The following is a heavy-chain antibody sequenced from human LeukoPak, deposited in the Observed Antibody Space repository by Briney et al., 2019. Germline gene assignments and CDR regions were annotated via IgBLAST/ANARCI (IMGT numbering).Heavy chain of an antibody. CDR3: AKAVGYNEYYFDY. CDR2: ISSSGSTI. CDR1: GFTFSDYY. Sequence: GGSLRLSCAASGFTFSDYYMSWIRQAPGKGLEWVSYISSSGSTIYYADSVKGRFTISRDNAKNTLYLQMNSLRAEDTAVYYCAKAVGYNEYYFDYWGQGTLVTVSS. J-gene: IGHJ4*02. V-gene: IGHV3-11*01. D-gene: IGHD2-15*01.